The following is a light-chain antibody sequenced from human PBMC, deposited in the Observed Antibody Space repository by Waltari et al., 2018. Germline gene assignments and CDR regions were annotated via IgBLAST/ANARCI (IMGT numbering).Light chain of an antibody. CDR1: QGISSY. CDR3: QQLNSYPPT. CDR2: AAS. V-gene: IGKV1-9*01. J-gene: IGKJ4*01. Sequence: DIQLTQSPSFLSASVGDRVTITCRASQGISSYLAWYQQKPGKAPKPLIYAASTLQSGVPSRFSGSGAETEFTLTLSSLQPEDFASYYCQQLNSYPPTFGGGTKVEIK.